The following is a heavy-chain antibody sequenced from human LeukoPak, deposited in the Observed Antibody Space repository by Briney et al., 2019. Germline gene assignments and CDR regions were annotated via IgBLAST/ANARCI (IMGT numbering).Heavy chain of an antibody. CDR1: GYTFTVYY. Sequence: GASVNVSCKASGYTFTVYYMHWVRQAPGQGLEWMGEINPNRGGTNYAQKFQGWVTMNRDTSISTAYIGLSRLRSDETALYYCARDPEDCSGGSCYAGLYDMDVWGKGTMVTVSS. CDR2: INPNRGGT. CDR3: ARDPEDCSGGSCYAGLYDMDV. V-gene: IGHV1-2*04. J-gene: IGHJ6*03. D-gene: IGHD2-15*01.